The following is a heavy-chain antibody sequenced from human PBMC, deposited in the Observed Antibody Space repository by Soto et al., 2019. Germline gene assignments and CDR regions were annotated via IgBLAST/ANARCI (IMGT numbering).Heavy chain of an antibody. CDR1: GFTFSSYG. D-gene: IGHD6-13*01. V-gene: IGHV3-30*03. Sequence: GGSLRLSCAASGFTFSSYGVHWVRQAPGKGLEWVAVISYDGSNKYYADSVKGRFTISRDNSKNTLYLQMNSLRAEDTAVYYCARTDSSSWYASFYYYGMDAWGQGTTVTVSS. J-gene: IGHJ6*02. CDR2: ISYDGSNK. CDR3: ARTDSSSWYASFYYYGMDA.